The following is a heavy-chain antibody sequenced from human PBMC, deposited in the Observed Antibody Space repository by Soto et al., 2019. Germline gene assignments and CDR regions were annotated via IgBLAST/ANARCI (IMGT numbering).Heavy chain of an antibody. V-gene: IGHV4-34*01. CDR2: INHSGST. CDR3: ARSELLWFGESGLRYNWFDP. CDR1: GGSFSGYY. J-gene: IGHJ5*02. Sequence: QVQLQQWGAGLLKPSETLSLTCAVYGGSFSGYYWSWIRQPPGKGLEWIGEINHSGSTNYNPSLKSRVTISVDTSKNQFSLKLSSVTAADTAVYYCARSELLWFGESGLRYNWFDPWGQGTLVTVSS. D-gene: IGHD3-10*01.